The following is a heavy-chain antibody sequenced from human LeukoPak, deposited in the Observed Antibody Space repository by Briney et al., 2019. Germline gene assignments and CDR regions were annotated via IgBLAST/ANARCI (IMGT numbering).Heavy chain of an antibody. J-gene: IGHJ4*02. CDR3: ATKRIDYYGSGSYKY. D-gene: IGHD3-10*01. CDR2: FDPEDGET. CDR1: GYTLTELS. V-gene: IGHV1-24*01. Sequence: ASVKVSCKVSGYTLTELSMHWVRQAPGKGLEWMGGFDPEDGETIYAQKFQGRVTMTEDTSTDTAYMELSSLRSEDTAVYYCATKRIDYYGSGSYKYWGQGTLVTVSS.